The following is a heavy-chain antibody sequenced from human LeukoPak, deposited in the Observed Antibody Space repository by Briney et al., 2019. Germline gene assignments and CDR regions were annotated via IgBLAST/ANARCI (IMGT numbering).Heavy chain of an antibody. CDR2: INPNSGGT. J-gene: IGHJ4*02. CDR1: GYTFSDHY. D-gene: IGHD4-17*01. CDR3: ARGALDPETVTNYFEY. Sequence: GASVKVSCKASGYTFSDHYMQWVRQAPGQGFEWLGWINPNSGGTSYARKFRGRVTMTRDMSLSTAYMEPSRLTYDDTAVYYCARGALDPETVTNYFEYWAQGTLVTVSS. V-gene: IGHV1-2*02.